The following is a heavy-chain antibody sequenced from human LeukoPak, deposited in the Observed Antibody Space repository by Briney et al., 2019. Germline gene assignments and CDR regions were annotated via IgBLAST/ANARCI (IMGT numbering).Heavy chain of an antibody. D-gene: IGHD3-10*01. CDR1: GRSFSGYY. V-gene: IGHV4-34*01. CDR2: IYYSGST. Sequence: SETLSLTCVVYGRSFSGYYWTWIRQPPGKGLEWIGTIYYSGSTYYNPSLKSRVTISVDTSKNQFSLKMSSVTAADTAVYYCARVAPDYYGSGSYPIVDYWGQGTLVTVSS. J-gene: IGHJ4*02. CDR3: ARVAPDYYGSGSYPIVDY.